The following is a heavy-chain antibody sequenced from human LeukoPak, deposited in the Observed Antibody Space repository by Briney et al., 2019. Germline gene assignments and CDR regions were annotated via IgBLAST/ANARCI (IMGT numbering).Heavy chain of an antibody. CDR2: IKQDGSEA. Sequence: AGGSLSLSCAASGLTSRSNWLSWVRQAQGKGWEWVANIKQDGSEAYYVDSVKGRFTISRDNAKNSLYLQMNSLRAEDTAVYYCARDKLVGATKLDYWGQGTLVTVSS. V-gene: IGHV3-7*01. D-gene: IGHD1-26*01. J-gene: IGHJ4*02. CDR3: ARDKLVGATKLDY. CDR1: GLTSRSNW.